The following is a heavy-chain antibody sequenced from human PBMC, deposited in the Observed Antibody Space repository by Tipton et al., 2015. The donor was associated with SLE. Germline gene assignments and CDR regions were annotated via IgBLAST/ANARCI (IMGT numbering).Heavy chain of an antibody. CDR2: ISGSGGST. V-gene: IGHV3-23*01. CDR1: GFTFSSYG. D-gene: IGHD3-10*01. CDR3: ASTTMVRGVIEAPLDY. J-gene: IGHJ4*02. Sequence: SLRLSCAASGFTFSSYGMSWVRQAPGKGLEWVSAISGSGGSTYYADSVKGRFTISRDNAKNSLYLQMNSLRDEDTAVYYCASTTMVRGVIEAPLDYWGQGTLVTVSS.